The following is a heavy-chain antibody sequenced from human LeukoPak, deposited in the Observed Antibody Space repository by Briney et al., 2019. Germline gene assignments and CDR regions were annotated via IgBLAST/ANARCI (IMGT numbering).Heavy chain of an antibody. D-gene: IGHD1-26*01. V-gene: IGHV3-30*02. Sequence: GGSLRLSCAASGFSFSSSGMNWVRQAPGKGLEWLAFIRYDGRDENFADSVKGRFTISRDNSKNTLYLQMNGLRAEDTAVYYCAKDSGFDSWGQGTLVTVSS. CDR2: IRYDGRDE. CDR3: AKDSGFDS. CDR1: GFSFSSSG. J-gene: IGHJ4*02.